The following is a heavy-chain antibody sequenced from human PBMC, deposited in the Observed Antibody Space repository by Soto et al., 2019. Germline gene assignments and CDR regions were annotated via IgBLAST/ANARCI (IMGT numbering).Heavy chain of an antibody. Sequence: ASVKVSCKASGYTFTSYGISWVRQAPGQGLEWMGWISAYNGKTNYAQKLQGRVTMTTDTATSTAYMGLRSLRSDDTAVYYCARDDTMVRGVIITYYYGMDVWGQGTTVTVSS. V-gene: IGHV1-18*04. CDR3: ARDDTMVRGVIITYYYGMDV. D-gene: IGHD3-10*01. J-gene: IGHJ6*02. CDR1: GYTFTSYG. CDR2: ISAYNGKT.